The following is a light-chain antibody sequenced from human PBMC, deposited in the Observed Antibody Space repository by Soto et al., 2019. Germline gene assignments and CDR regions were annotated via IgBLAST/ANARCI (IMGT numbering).Light chain of an antibody. CDR3: QQYHSYFT. Sequence: DIQMTQSPSTLSASVGDRVTITCRASQSISSWLAWYQQKPGKVPKLLIYKASTLQSGVPSRFSGSESGTEFTLTISSLQPDDFATYYCQQYHSYFTFGQGTKVDIK. CDR1: QSISSW. V-gene: IGKV1-5*03. J-gene: IGKJ2*01. CDR2: KAS.